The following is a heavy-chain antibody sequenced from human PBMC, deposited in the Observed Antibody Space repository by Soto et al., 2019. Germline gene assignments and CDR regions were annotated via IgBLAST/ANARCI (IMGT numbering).Heavy chain of an antibody. CDR3: TRANWYSEY. J-gene: IGHJ4*02. Sequence: QVQLQESGPGLVNPSATLSRTSSVSGGPVSNQYWSWIRQPPGKGLEWIGYIYYNVNTNYHPSLKSRVTMSVVTSRNQISLKLTTVTAEDTAVYYCTRANWYSEYWGQGTLVTVSS. CDR1: GGPVSNQY. CDR2: IYYNVNT. V-gene: IGHV4-59*02. D-gene: IGHD7-27*01.